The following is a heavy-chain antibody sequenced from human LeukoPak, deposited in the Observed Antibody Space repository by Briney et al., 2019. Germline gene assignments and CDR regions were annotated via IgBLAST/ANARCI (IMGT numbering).Heavy chain of an antibody. Sequence: ASVKVSCKASGYTFTSYGISWVRQAPGQGLEWMGWISAYNGNTYYAQKLQGRVTMTTDTSTSTAYMELRSLRSDDTAVYYCARGEGWYCSSTSCYDTYYYYGMDVWGQGTTVTVSS. CDR1: GYTFTSYG. J-gene: IGHJ6*02. CDR2: ISAYNGNT. CDR3: ARGEGWYCSSTSCYDTYYYYGMDV. D-gene: IGHD2-2*01. V-gene: IGHV1-18*01.